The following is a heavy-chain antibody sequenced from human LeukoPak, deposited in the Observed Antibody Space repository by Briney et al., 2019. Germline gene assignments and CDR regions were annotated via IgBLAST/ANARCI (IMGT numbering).Heavy chain of an antibody. CDR2: IYYSGST. J-gene: IGHJ6*03. CDR3: ARTLPEGVLYYYYYMDV. CDR1: GGSISSYY. D-gene: IGHD2-2*01. V-gene: IGHV4-59*01. Sequence: PSETLSLTCTVSGGSISSYYWSWIRQPPGKGLEWIGYIYYSGSTNYNPSLKSRVTISVDTSKNQFSLKLSSVTAADTAVYYCARTLPEGVLYYYYYMDVWGKGTTVTVSS.